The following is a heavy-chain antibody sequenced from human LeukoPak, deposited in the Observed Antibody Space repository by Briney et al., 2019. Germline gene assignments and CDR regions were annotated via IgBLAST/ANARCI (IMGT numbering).Heavy chain of an antibody. CDR3: AREARITMSGNYYKSLGY. D-gene: IGHD3-10*02. Sequence: SETLSLTCSVSGYSISSGYYWDWIRQPPGKGLEWIASIYHSGKSYYNPSLESRVTISVDTSKNQISLQLRSVTAADTAVYYCAREARITMSGNYYKSLGYCGQGTLVTVSS. J-gene: IGHJ4*02. CDR1: GYSISSGYY. CDR2: IYHSGKS. V-gene: IGHV4-38-2*02.